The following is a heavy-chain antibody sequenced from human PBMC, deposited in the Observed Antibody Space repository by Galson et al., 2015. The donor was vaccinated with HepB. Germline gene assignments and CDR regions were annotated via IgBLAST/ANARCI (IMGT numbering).Heavy chain of an antibody. CDR1: GFNFAHYG. V-gene: IGHV3-30*18. Sequence: SLRLSCAASGFNFAHYGMHWVRQAPGKGLEWVSFVSNDGSKKYYADSVKGRFTISRDNSQNTVSLQLNSLRLEDSGFYYCAEDGRWRSAAGDRFRHWGQGALVAVSS. J-gene: IGHJ4*02. CDR2: VSNDGSKK. D-gene: IGHD6-13*01. CDR3: AEDGRWRSAAGDRFRH.